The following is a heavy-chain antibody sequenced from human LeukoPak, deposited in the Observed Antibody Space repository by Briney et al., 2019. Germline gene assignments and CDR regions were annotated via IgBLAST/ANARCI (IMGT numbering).Heavy chain of an antibody. Sequence: GGSLRLSCAASGFTFSDYYMSWIRQAPGKGLEWVSYISSSSSYTNYADSVKGRFTISRDNAKNSLYLQMNSLGADDTAVYYCAKGNWRYFDYWGQGTLVTVSS. CDR2: ISSSSSYT. V-gene: IGHV3-11*05. CDR3: AKGNWRYFDY. D-gene: IGHD1-1*01. J-gene: IGHJ4*02. CDR1: GFTFSDYY.